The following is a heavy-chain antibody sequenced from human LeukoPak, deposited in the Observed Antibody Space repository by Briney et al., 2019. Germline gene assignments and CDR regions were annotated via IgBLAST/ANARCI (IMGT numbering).Heavy chain of an antibody. CDR3: AREVPVAGHYFDY. CDR1: GGTFSSYA. V-gene: IGHV1-69*13. J-gene: IGHJ4*02. D-gene: IGHD6-19*01. Sequence: SVRVSCKASGGTFSSYAISWVRQAPGQGLEWMGGIIPIFGTANYAQKFQGRVTITADESTSTAYMELSSLRSEDTAVYYCAREVPVAGHYFDYWGQGTLVTVSS. CDR2: IIPIFGTA.